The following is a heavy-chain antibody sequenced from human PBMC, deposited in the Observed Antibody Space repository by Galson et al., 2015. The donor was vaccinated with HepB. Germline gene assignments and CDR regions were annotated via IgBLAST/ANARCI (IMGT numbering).Heavy chain of an antibody. CDR1: GFTFSDYY. D-gene: IGHD4-17*01. CDR3: ARVADADYGDHTDFGA. Sequence: SLRLSCAASGFTFSDYYMSWIRQAPGKGLEWLSYISASTIYTNYADSVKGRFTVSRDNAKNSLNLQMNSLRAEDTAVYYCARVADADYGDHTDFGARGQGAPLTVSS. CDR2: ISASTIYT. J-gene: IGHJ4*02. V-gene: IGHV3-11*06.